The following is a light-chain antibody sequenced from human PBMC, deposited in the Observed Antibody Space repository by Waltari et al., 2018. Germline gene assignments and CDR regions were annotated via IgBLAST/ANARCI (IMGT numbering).Light chain of an antibody. CDR2: DVS. CDR1: STDVGGYNF. CDR3: SSYTATRHYV. J-gene: IGLJ1*01. Sequence: QSALPQPASVSGSPGQSISISCTGTSTDVGGYNFFAWYQHYPGKAPKLVIYDVSARPSGPSDRFSGSKSGNTASLVISGLQPEDEADYYCSSYTATRHYVFGTGTQVTVL. V-gene: IGLV2-14*03.